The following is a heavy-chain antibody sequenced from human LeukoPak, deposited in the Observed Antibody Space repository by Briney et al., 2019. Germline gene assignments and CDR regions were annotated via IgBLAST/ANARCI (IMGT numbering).Heavy chain of an antibody. D-gene: IGHD6-19*01. J-gene: IGHJ4*02. V-gene: IGHV3-53*01. CDR2: IYSGGST. CDR1: GFTVSSIY. CDR3: ARGGQWLVPAY. Sequence: GGSLRLSCAASGFTVSSIYMSWVRQAPGKGLEWVSVIYSGGSTYYADSVKGRFTISRDNSKNTLYLQMNSLRAEDTAVYYCARGGQWLVPAYWGQGTLVTVSS.